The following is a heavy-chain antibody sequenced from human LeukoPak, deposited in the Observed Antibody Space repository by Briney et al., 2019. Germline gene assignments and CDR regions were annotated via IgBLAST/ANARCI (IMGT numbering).Heavy chain of an antibody. V-gene: IGHV1-18*01. J-gene: IGHJ4*02. D-gene: IGHD1-20*01. CDR3: ARVITGAYRADY. CDR1: GYIFTSYS. Sequence: GASVKVSCKASGYIFTSYSFSWVRQAPGQGLEWMGWISPYNGNTNYAQRFKGRVTMTTDTSTSTAYMELTSLRSDDTAVYYCARVITGAYRADYWGQGTLVTVSS. CDR2: ISPYNGNT.